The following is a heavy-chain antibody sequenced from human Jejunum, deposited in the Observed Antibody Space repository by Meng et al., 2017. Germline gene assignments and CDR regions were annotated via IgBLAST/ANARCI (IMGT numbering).Heavy chain of an antibody. J-gene: IGHJ4*02. V-gene: IGHV4-39*01. D-gene: IGHD3-10*01. CDR1: GGSISGSYDY. Sequence: QLQLQESGPGLVKPAETLSPTCTVSGGSISGSYDYWGWIRQPPGKGLDWTGTISYSGSTYYNPSLTSRVTISMDTSKNQFSLKLSSVTAADTAVYYCARHFSGSGTWFFDSWGQGVLVTVSS. CDR2: ISYSGST. CDR3: ARHFSGSGTWFFDS.